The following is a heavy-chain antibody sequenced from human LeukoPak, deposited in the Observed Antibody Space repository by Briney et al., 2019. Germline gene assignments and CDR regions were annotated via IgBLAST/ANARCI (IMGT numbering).Heavy chain of an antibody. J-gene: IGHJ4*02. D-gene: IGHD2-2*02. Sequence: PSETLSLTCAVYGGSFSGYYWSWIRQPPGKGLEWMGEINHIGSTNYNPSLKSRVTISVDTSKNQFSLKLSSVTAGDTAVYYCARAAIVVVPAAVRYYFDYWGQGTLVTVSS. V-gene: IGHV4-34*01. CDR1: GGSFSGYY. CDR3: ARAAIVVVPAAVRYYFDY. CDR2: INHIGST.